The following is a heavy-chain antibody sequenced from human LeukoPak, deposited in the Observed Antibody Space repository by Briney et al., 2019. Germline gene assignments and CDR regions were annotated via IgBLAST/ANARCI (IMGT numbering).Heavy chain of an antibody. CDR1: GFTFSSYA. Sequence: GGSLRLSCAASGFTFSSYAMHWVRQAPGKGLEWVAVISCDGSNKYYADSVKGRFTISRDNSKNTLYLQMNSLRAEDTAVYYCAREGDYYFDYWGQGTLVTVSS. D-gene: IGHD2-21*02. J-gene: IGHJ4*02. CDR3: AREGDYYFDY. CDR2: ISCDGSNK. V-gene: IGHV3-30-3*01.